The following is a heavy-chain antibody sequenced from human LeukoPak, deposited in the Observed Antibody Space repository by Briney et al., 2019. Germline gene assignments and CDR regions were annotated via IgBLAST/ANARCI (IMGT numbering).Heavy chain of an antibody. CDR2: IYYSGST. CDR1: GGSISSSSYY. Sequence: SETLSLTCTVSGGSISSSSYYWGWIRQPPGKGLEWIGSIYYSGSTYYNPSLKSRVTISVDTSKNQFSLKLSSVTAADTAVYYCARPDRITMVRGAFDYWGQGTLVTVSS. V-gene: IGHV4-39*07. CDR3: ARPDRITMVRGAFDY. D-gene: IGHD3-10*01. J-gene: IGHJ4*02.